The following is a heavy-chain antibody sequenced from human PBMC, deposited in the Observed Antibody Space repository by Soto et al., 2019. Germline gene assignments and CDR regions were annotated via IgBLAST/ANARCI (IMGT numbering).Heavy chain of an antibody. CDR2: IIPIFGTA. Sequence: AVNVSCQASVGTFSSYAISWVRQAPGQGLEWMGGIIPIFGTANYAQKFQGRVTITADKSTSTAYMELSSLRSEDTAVYYCARAGAGYCSSTSCSPIPSYYYGMDVWGQGTTVTVSS. V-gene: IGHV1-69*06. CDR1: VGTFSSYA. D-gene: IGHD2-2*01. CDR3: ARAGAGYCSSTSCSPIPSYYYGMDV. J-gene: IGHJ6*02.